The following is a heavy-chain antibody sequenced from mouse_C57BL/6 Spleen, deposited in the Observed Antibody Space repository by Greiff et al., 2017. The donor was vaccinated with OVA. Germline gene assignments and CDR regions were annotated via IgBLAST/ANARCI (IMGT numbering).Heavy chain of an antibody. CDR3: ARGPYFDGDWYFDV. CDR1: GYTFTSYW. D-gene: IGHD1-1*01. J-gene: IGHJ1*03. V-gene: IGHV1-69*01. CDR2: IDPSDSYT. Sequence: VQLQQPGAELVMPGASVKLSCKASGYTFTSYWMHWVKQRPGQGLEWIGEIDPSDSYTNYNHKFKGKSTLTVDKSSSTAYMQLSSLTSEDSAVYYCARGPYFDGDWYFDVWGTGTTVTVSS.